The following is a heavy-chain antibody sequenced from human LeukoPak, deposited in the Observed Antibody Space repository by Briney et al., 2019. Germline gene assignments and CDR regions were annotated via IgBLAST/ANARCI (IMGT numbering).Heavy chain of an antibody. D-gene: IGHD6-13*01. CDR1: GGSISSGDYY. CDR3: ARGVGSSWYGD. V-gene: IGHV4-30-4*01. Sequence: PSETLSLTCTVSGGSISSGDYYWGWIRQPPGKGLEWIGYIYYSGSAYYSPSLKSRLTISVDTSKNQFSLNLNSVTAADTAVYYCARGVGSSWYGDWGQGTLVTVSS. J-gene: IGHJ4*02. CDR2: IYYSGSA.